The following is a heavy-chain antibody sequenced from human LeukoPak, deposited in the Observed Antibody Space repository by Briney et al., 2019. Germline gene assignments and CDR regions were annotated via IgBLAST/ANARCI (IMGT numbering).Heavy chain of an antibody. J-gene: IGHJ4*02. CDR2: VHLSGRT. Sequence: SGTLSLTCGVSGGSISSTNWWTWVRQPPGEGLERIGEVHLSGRTNYNPSLESRGTMSVDMSENHISLKLTSVTAADTAVYYCAREGGPYRPLDYSGQGTLVTVSS. V-gene: IGHV4-4*02. CDR1: GGSISSTNW. CDR3: AREGGPYRPLDY.